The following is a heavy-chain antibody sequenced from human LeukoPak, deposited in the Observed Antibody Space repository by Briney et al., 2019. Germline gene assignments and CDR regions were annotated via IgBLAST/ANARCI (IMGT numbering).Heavy chain of an antibody. CDR1: GGSISSYY. V-gene: IGHV4-59*01. D-gene: IGHD1-26*01. Sequence: SETLSLTCTVSGGSISSYYRSWIRQPPGMGLEWIGYIYYSGSTNYNPSLKNRVTISVDTSKDQFSLRLTSVTAADTAMYYCARSFLGDWYFDLWGRGTLVTVSS. CDR3: ARSFLGDWYFDL. J-gene: IGHJ2*01. CDR2: IYYSGST.